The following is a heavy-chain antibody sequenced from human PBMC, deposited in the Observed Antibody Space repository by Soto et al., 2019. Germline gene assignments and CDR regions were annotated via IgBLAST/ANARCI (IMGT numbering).Heavy chain of an antibody. Sequence: GESLKISCKGSGYSFTSYWIGWVRQMPGKGLEWMGIIYPGDSDTRYSPSFQGQVTISADKSISTAYLQWSSLKASDTAMYYCARQTVVTLGFGNYYYYYGMDVWGQGTTVTVSS. J-gene: IGHJ6*02. CDR2: IYPGDSDT. V-gene: IGHV5-51*01. CDR3: ARQTVVTLGFGNYYYYYGMDV. D-gene: IGHD2-21*02. CDR1: GYSFTSYW.